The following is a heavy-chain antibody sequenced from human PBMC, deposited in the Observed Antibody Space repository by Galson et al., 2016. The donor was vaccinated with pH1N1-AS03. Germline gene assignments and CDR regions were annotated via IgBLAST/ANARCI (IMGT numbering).Heavy chain of an antibody. CDR2: VHTSGST. CDR1: GGSIANLY. CDR3: ARVGGLSYPHPRWDVGV. Sequence: SETLSLTCTISGGSIANLYWSWIRQSAGKGLEWIGRVHTSGSTNYNPSLKSRVSMSIVTSTKKFSLRLTSVTAADTAVYYCARVGGLSYPHPRWDVGVWGKGTTVIVSS. V-gene: IGHV4-4*07. J-gene: IGHJ6*04. D-gene: IGHD1-26*01.